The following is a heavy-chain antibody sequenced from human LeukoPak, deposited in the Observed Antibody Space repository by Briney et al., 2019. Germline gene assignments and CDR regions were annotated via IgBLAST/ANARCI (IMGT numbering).Heavy chain of an antibody. CDR2: ISGSGGST. D-gene: IGHD3-22*01. Sequence: GSLRLSCAASGFTFSSYGMSWVRQAPGKGLEWVSAISGSGGSTYYADSVKGRFTISRDNSKNTLYLQMNSLRAEDTAVYYCAKNFYYYDSSGYPDYWGQGTLVTVSS. CDR3: AKNFYYYDSSGYPDY. V-gene: IGHV3-23*01. CDR1: GFTFSSYG. J-gene: IGHJ4*02.